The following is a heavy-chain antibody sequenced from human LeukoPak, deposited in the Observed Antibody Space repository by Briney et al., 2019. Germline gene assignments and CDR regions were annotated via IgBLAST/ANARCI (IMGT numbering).Heavy chain of an antibody. J-gene: IGHJ5*02. CDR3: AGNTNYLFDP. V-gene: IGHV3-7*01. CDR1: GFSSSYNW. D-gene: IGHD1-1*01. CDR2: INKDGSQK. Sequence: PGGSLRLSCAASGFSSSYNWMSWVRQAPGKGLEWVANINKDGSQKYYVDSVEGRFTISRDNTKNSLSLQMSSLRAEDTAVYYCAGNTNYLFDPWGQGNLVAVSS.